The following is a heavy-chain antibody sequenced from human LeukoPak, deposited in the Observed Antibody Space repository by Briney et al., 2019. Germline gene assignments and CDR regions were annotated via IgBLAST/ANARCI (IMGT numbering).Heavy chain of an antibody. V-gene: IGHV3-48*03. J-gene: IGHJ4*02. CDR2: ISSSGSTI. D-gene: IGHD3-3*01. CDR1: GFTFSGYE. Sequence: GGSLRLSCAASGFTFSGYEMNWVRQAPGKGLEWVSYISSSGSTIYYADSVKGRFTISRDNAKNSLYLQMNSLRAEDTAVYYCARGGETYYDFWSGYGLWGQGTLVTVSS. CDR3: ARGGETYYDFWSGYGL.